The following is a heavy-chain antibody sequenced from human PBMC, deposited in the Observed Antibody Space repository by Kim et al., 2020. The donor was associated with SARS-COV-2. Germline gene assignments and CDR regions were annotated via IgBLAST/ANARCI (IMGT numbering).Heavy chain of an antibody. D-gene: IGHD4-17*01. CDR2: ISYDGSNK. J-gene: IGHJ4*02. CDR1: GFTFSSYA. CDR3: ARDKGGIRCPLY. Sequence: GGSLRLSCAASGFTFSSYAMHWVRQAPGKGLEWVAVISYDGSNKYYADSVKGRFTISRDNSKNTLYLQMNSLRAEDTAVYYCARDKGGIRCPLYWGQGTLVTVSS. V-gene: IGHV3-30*04.